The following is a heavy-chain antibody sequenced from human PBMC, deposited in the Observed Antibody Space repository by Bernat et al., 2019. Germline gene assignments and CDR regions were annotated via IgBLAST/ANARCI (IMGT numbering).Heavy chain of an antibody. D-gene: IGHD4-4*01. CDR2: INHSGST. CDR3: ARGGVDNSNYGGLFDS. CDR1: DGAFSTYY. V-gene: IGHV4-34*02. J-gene: IGHJ4*02. Sequence: QVQLQQWGAGLLKPSETLSLTCAVSDGAFSTYYWGWIRQPPGKGLEWIGEINHSGSTNYNPSLKSRVTMSADTSRNRFSLKLSSVTAADSAIYFCARGGVDNSNYGGLFDSWGQGTLLTVSS.